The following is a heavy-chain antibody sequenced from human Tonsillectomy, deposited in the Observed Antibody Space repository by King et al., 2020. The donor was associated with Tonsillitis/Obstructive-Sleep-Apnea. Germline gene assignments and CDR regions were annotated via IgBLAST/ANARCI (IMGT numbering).Heavy chain of an antibody. CDR3: ARLDSYYYYMDA. Sequence: LQLQESGPGLVKPSETLSLTCTVSVGSISSSSYYWGWIRQPPGKGLEWIGSIYYSGSTYYNPSLKSRVTIPVDTSKNQFSLNLGSVTTAETAVFYCARLDSYYYYMDAWGKGTPVTVSS. D-gene: IGHD3-22*01. J-gene: IGHJ6*03. CDR2: IYYSGST. CDR1: VGSISSSSYY. V-gene: IGHV4-39*01.